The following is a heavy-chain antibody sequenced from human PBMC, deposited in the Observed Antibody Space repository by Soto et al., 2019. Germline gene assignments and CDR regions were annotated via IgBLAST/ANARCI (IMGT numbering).Heavy chain of an antibody. J-gene: IGHJ4*02. V-gene: IGHV4-4*02. CDR1: GGSISSSHF. D-gene: IGHD6-19*01. CDR3: ARSFGWYGIDY. CDR2: ISHSGSV. Sequence: QVLLQESGPGLVQPSGTLSLSCAVSGGSISSSHFWGWVRQPPGKGLEWVGDISHSGSVNYNPSLKNRVTISIDKSKNQFSLKLNSVSDAETAVYYCARSFGWYGIDYWGQGTLVIVSS.